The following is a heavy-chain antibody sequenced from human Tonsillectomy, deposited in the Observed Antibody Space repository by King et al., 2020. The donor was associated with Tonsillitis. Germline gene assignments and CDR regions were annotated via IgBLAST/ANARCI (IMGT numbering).Heavy chain of an antibody. CDR3: AREGGDWLLDTRIYYFDN. CDR2: INPSGGST. D-gene: IGHD3-9*01. V-gene: IGHV1-46*01. CDR1: GYTFTNYY. J-gene: IGHJ4*02. Sequence: QLVQSGAEVKKPGASVKVSCKASGYTFTNYYMHWVRQAPGQGLEWMGIINPSGGSTGYAQKFQGRVTMTRDTSTSTVYMELSSLRSEDTAVYFCAREGGDWLLDTRIYYFDNWGQGTLVTVSS.